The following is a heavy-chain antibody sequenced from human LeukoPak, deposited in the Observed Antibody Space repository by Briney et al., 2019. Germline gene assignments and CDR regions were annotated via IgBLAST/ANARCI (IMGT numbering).Heavy chain of an antibody. CDR2: ISGSGGST. Sequence: GGSLRLSCAASGFTFSSYAMSWVRQAPGKGLEWVSAISGSGGSTYYADSVKGRFTISRDNSKNTLYLQMNSLRAEDTAVYYCARADHRGGRYCSSTSCYMTWFDPWGQGTLVTVSS. V-gene: IGHV3-23*01. CDR1: GFTFSSYA. CDR3: ARADHRGGRYCSSTSCYMTWFDP. J-gene: IGHJ5*02. D-gene: IGHD2-2*02.